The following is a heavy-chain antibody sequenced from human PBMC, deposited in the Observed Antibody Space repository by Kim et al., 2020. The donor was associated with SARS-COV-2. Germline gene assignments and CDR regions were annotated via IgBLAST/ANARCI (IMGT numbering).Heavy chain of an antibody. J-gene: IGHJ4*02. D-gene: IGHD1-1*01. CDR3: GKDRGYRNWNDCMGY. Sequence: DSVKCRFTIYRDNSKNTLYLQMNSLRAEATAVYYCGKDRGYRNWNDCMGYWGQGTLVTVSS. V-gene: IGHV3-30*02.